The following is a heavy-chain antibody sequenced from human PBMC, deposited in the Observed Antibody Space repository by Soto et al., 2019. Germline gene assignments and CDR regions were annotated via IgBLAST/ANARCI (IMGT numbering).Heavy chain of an antibody. CDR2: IYTSGST. CDR3: ARGGSSWYPDYYRMDV. CDR1: GGSISSYY. D-gene: IGHD6-13*01. Sequence: SETLSLTCTVSGGSISSYYWSWIRQPAGKGLEWIGRIYTSGSTNYNPSLKSRVTMSVDTSKNQFSLKLSSVTAADTAVYYCARGGSSWYPDYYRMDVWGQGTTVTVSS. V-gene: IGHV4-4*07. J-gene: IGHJ6*02.